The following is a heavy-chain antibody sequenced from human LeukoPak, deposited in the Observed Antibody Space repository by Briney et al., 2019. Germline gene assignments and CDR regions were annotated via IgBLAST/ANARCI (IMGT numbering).Heavy chain of an antibody. V-gene: IGHV3-7*01. CDR2: IKHDGSEK. D-gene: IGHD3-3*01. CDR1: GFILTNYF. J-gene: IGHJ4*02. Sequence: GGSLRLSCAASGFILTNYFMSWVRQAPGKGLEWVASIKHDGSEKYYVDSVRGRFTISRDNTMNSLYLQMSSLRAEDTAVYYCATDRGWRTSGYYLYYFEYWGQGTLVTFSS. CDR3: ATDRGWRTSGYYLYYFEY.